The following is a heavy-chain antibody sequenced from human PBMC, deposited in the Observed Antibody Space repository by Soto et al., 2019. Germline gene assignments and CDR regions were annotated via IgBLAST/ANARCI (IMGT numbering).Heavy chain of an antibody. Sequence: QITLKESGPTLVKPTQTLTLTCTFSGFSLSTSGVGVGWIRQPPGKALEWLALIYWDDDKRYSPSLKSRLTITKDTSKNHVLLTMANMDPVDTATYYCAHSLLPDGDYVYWGQGTLVTVSS. D-gene: IGHD4-17*01. CDR3: AHSLLPDGDYVY. CDR2: IYWDDDK. J-gene: IGHJ4*02. V-gene: IGHV2-5*02. CDR1: GFSLSTSGVG.